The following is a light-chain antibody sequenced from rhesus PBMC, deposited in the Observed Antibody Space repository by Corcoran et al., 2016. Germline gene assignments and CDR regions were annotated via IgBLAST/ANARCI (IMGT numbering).Light chain of an antibody. J-gene: IGKJ2*01. CDR2: EAS. CDR3: QHSYSTPYS. Sequence: DIQMTQSPSFLSASVGDRVTITCRASQGITKELAWYQQKPGETPKLLIYEASSLKSGIPSRFSGSGSGPDFTLTICILQSADFSTYYCQHSYSTPYSFGQGTKVVI. V-gene: IGKV1-21*01. CDR1: QGITKE.